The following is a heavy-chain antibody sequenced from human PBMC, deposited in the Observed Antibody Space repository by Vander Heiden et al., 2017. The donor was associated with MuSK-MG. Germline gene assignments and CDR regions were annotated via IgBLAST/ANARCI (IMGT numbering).Heavy chain of an antibody. CDR3: ASLGAAGGYVGG. Sequence: EVQLMESGGGLVQPGGSLRLPCSASGFPFSTHSMNWVRQAPGKRLEWVSYISSGDYTIYYADSVKGRFTISRDDAKSSLYLQMNSLRVDDTAIYYCASLGAAGGYVGGWGQGILVTVSS. V-gene: IGHV3-48*01. CDR2: ISSGDYTI. D-gene: IGHD1-26*01. J-gene: IGHJ4*02. CDR1: GFPFSTHS.